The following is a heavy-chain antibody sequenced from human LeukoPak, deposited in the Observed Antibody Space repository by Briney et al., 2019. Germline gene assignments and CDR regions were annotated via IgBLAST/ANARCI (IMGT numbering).Heavy chain of an antibody. CDR3: ARAITNSNHDPEYYFDY. J-gene: IGHJ4*02. V-gene: IGHV4-39*07. Sequence: SETLSLTCTVSGGSISSSSYYWGWIRQPPGKGLEWIGSIYYSGSTYYNPSLKSRVTISVDTSKNQFSLKLSSVTAADTAVYYCARAITNSNHDPEYYFDYWGQGTLVTVSS. CDR2: IYYSGST. D-gene: IGHD2-8*01. CDR1: GGSISSSSYY.